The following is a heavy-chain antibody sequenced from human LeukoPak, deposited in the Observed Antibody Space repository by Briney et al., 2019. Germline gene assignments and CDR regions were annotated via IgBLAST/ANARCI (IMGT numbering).Heavy chain of an antibody. CDR3: ANRLNNAFEM. J-gene: IGHJ3*02. CDR2: ISYDGSNK. D-gene: IGHD2/OR15-2a*01. Sequence: GGSLRLSCAASGFTFSSYAMHWVRQAPGKGLEWVAVISYDGSNKYYADSVKGRFTISRDNSKNTLYLQMNSLRAEDTAVYYCANRLNNAFEMWGQGTMVTVFS. V-gene: IGHV3-30-3*01. CDR1: GFTFSSYA.